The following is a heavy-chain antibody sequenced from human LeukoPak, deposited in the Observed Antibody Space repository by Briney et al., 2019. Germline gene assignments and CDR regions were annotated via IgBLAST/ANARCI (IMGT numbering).Heavy chain of an antibody. V-gene: IGHV4-59*08. D-gene: IGHD2-21*02. Sequence: SETLSLTCTASGGSLSSYYWSWIRQPPGKGLEWIGYIYYSGSTNYNPSLKSRVTISIDMSKNQFSLKLSSVTAADTAVYFCATNRADYYFDFWGQGTLVTVSS. CDR3: ATNRADYYFDF. CDR2: IYYSGST. CDR1: GGSLSSYY. J-gene: IGHJ4*02.